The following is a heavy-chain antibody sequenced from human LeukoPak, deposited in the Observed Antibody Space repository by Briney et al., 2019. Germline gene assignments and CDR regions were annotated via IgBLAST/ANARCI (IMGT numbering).Heavy chain of an antibody. D-gene: IGHD2-15*01. Sequence: PSETLSLTCNVSGASTRSYYWSWIRQSPGKGLEWIGSITYSGNTELNPSLRSRVTMSSDPPKSQFSLKLSSVTTADTALYYCAQQVVGTSNSFDMWGQGTMVTVSS. CDR3: AQQVVGTSNSFDM. V-gene: IGHV4-59*01. CDR2: ITYSGNT. CDR1: GASTRSYY. J-gene: IGHJ3*02.